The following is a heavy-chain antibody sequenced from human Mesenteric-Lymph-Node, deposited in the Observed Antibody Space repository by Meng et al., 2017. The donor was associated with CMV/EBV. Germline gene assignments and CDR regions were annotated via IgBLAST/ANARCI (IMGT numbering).Heavy chain of an antibody. V-gene: IGHV1-18*01. CDR2: ISAYNGNT. CDR1: GYTFTSYC. J-gene: IGHJ6*02. D-gene: IGHD2-8*02. Sequence: ASVKVSCKASGYTFTSYCISWVRQAPGQGLEWMGWISAYNGNTNYAQKLQGRVTITTDTSTSTAYMELRSMRSDDTAVYYCARASVLQYCTATNCPPPYYYGVDVWGQGTSVTVSS. CDR3: ARASVLQYCTATNCPPPYYYGVDV.